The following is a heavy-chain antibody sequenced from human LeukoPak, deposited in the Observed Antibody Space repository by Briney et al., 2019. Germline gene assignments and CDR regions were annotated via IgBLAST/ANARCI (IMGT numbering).Heavy chain of an antibody. CDR2: IYHTGRT. CDR1: HYSISSPYF. J-gene: IGHJ4*02. Sequence: SETPSLTCAVSHYSISSPYFWGWIRQPPGKGLEWIGSIYHTGRTNYNPSINSRVTMSLDTSENQFSLNLNSVTAADTAVYHCARVYSGSTWYYFDYWGQGILVTVSS. CDR3: ARVYSGSTWYYFDY. D-gene: IGHD5-12*01. V-gene: IGHV4-38-2*01.